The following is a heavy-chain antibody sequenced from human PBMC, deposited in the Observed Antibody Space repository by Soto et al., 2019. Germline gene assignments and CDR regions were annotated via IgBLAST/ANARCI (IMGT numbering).Heavy chain of an antibody. CDR3: ARDGVTIFGVVTNYYYYGMVV. CDR2: IIPIFGTA. D-gene: IGHD3-3*01. Sequence: GASVKVSCKASGGTFSSYAISWVRQAPGQGLEWMGGIIPIFGTANYAQKFQGRVTITADESTSTAYMELSSLRSEDTAVYYCARDGVTIFGVVTNYYYYGMVVWGQGTTVTVSS. J-gene: IGHJ6*02. V-gene: IGHV1-69*13. CDR1: GGTFSSYA.